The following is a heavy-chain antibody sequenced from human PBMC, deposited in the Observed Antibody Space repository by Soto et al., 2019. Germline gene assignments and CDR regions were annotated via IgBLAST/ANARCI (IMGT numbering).Heavy chain of an antibody. CDR3: ASNLGRYCTNGVCYLSDY. V-gene: IGHV3-21*01. CDR1: GFTFSSYS. J-gene: IGHJ4*02. D-gene: IGHD2-8*01. Sequence: EVQLVESGGGLVKPGGSLRLSCAASGFTFSSYSMNWVRQAPGKGLEWVSSISSSSSYIYYADSVKGRFTISRDNAKNSLYLQMNSLRGEDTAVYYCASNLGRYCTNGVCYLSDYWGQGTLVTVSS. CDR2: ISSSSSYI.